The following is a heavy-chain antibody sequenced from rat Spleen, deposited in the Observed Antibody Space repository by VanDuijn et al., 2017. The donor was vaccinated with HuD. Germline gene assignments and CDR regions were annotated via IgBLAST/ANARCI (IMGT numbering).Heavy chain of an antibody. Sequence: EVQLVESGGGLVQPGRSLKLSCAASGFTFSDYYMAWVRQAPTKGLEWVASISYDSSNTYYRDSVKGRFTISRDNAKSSLYLQMDSLRSEDTATYYCTTENYWFAYWGQGTLVTVSS. CDR1: GFTFSDYY. CDR2: ISYDSSNT. J-gene: IGHJ3*01. V-gene: IGHV5-20*01. CDR3: TTENYWFAY. D-gene: IGHD1-10*01.